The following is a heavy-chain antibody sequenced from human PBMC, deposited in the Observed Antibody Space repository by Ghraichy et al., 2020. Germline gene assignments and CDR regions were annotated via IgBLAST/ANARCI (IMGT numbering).Heavy chain of an antibody. CDR2: IYYSGST. D-gene: IGHD4-17*01. J-gene: IGHJ3*02. V-gene: IGHV4-61*05. Sequence: SETLSLTCTVSGGSISSSSYYWGWIRQPPGKGLEWIGYIYYSGSTNYNPSLKSRVTISVDTSKNQFSLKLSSVTAADTAVYYCARGGGEDYVGYDAFDIWGQGTMVTVSS. CDR1: GGSISSSSYY. CDR3: ARGGGEDYVGYDAFDI.